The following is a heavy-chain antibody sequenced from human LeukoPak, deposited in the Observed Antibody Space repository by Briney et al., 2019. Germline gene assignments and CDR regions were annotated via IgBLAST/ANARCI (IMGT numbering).Heavy chain of an antibody. D-gene: IGHD1-7*01. Sequence: ASVKVSCKASGGTFSSYAISWVRQAPGQGLEWMGWISAYNGNTNYAQKLQGRVTMTTDTSTSTAYMELRSLRSDDTAVYYCARGYNWNYDLHNYNWFDPWGQGTLVTVSS. CDR2: ISAYNGNT. V-gene: IGHV1-18*01. CDR1: GGTFSSYA. CDR3: ARGYNWNYDLHNYNWFDP. J-gene: IGHJ5*02.